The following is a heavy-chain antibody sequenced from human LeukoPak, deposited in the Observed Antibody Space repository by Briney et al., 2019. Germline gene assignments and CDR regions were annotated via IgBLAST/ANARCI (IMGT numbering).Heavy chain of an antibody. CDR2: MNPNSGNT. V-gene: IGHV1-8*01. D-gene: IGHD3-3*01. Sequence: GASVKVSCKASGYTFTSYDINWVRQATGQGLEWMGWMNPNSGNTGYAQKFQGRVTMTRNTSIGTAYMELSSLRSEDTAVYYCARRQLRFLDIDYWGQGTLVTVSS. J-gene: IGHJ4*02. CDR3: ARRQLRFLDIDY. CDR1: GYTFTSYD.